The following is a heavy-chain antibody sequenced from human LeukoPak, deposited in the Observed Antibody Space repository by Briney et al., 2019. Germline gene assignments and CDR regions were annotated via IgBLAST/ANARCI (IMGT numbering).Heavy chain of an antibody. Sequence: GGSLRLSCAASGFTVSANYMSWVRQAPGKGLEWVSIIYSGGSTYYADSVQGRFTTSRDNSRNTLYLQMNSLRAEDTAVYYCARGYSSSWYPGDYWGQGTLATVSS. V-gene: IGHV3-66*01. J-gene: IGHJ4*02. CDR2: IYSGGST. CDR3: ARGYSSSWYPGDY. CDR1: GFTVSANY. D-gene: IGHD6-13*01.